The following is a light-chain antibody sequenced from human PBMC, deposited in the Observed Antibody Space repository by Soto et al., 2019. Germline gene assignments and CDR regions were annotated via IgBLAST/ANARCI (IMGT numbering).Light chain of an antibody. Sequence: EIVISKSPATLSVSPGERATLSCGASQSVSSNLAWYQQKPGQAPRLLIYGASTRATGIPARFSGSGSGTEFTLTISSLQSEDFAVYYCQQYNNWPITFGQGTRLEIK. CDR1: QSVSSN. V-gene: IGKV3-15*01. J-gene: IGKJ5*01. CDR3: QQYNNWPIT. CDR2: GAS.